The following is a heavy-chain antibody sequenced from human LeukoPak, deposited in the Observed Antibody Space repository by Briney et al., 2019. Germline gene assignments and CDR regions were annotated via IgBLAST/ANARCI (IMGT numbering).Heavy chain of an antibody. J-gene: IGHJ3*01. Sequence: GGSLRLSCAVSGFTFSRYSMNWIRQAPGKGLEWVSYITSNSGTIYYGDSVKGRFTISRDNAKNSLYLQMNSLRAEDAAVYYCARGEDPVPAVVHDAFDVWGQGTMVTVSS. CDR2: ITSNSGTI. D-gene: IGHD2-2*01. CDR3: ARGEDPVPAVVHDAFDV. CDR1: GFTFSRYS. V-gene: IGHV3-48*01.